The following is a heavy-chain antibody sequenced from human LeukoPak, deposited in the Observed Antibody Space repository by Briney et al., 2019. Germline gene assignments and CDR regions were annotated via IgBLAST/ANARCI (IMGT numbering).Heavy chain of an antibody. CDR3: AKGGVITGTTFDP. D-gene: IGHD1-7*01. CDR2: IDGSGSRT. V-gene: IGHV3-23*01. CDR1: GFTFNSYA. Sequence: GGSLRLSCAASGFTFNSYAMTWVRQAPGKGLEWVSTIDGSGSRTYYADSVKGRFTISRDNSKNTVYLQMNSLRAEDTAVYYCAKGGVITGTTFDPWGQGTLVTVSS. J-gene: IGHJ5*01.